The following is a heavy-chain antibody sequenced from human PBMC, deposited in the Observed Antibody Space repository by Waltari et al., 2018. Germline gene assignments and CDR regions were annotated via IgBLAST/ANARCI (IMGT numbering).Heavy chain of an antibody. J-gene: IGHJ3*01. V-gene: IGHV3-7*01. D-gene: IGHD3-9*01. CDR3: ARTIGGGAFDL. Sequence: EVQLVDSGGGLVQPGGSLRLSCAASGFTFTYYWMSWVRQAPGEGAEWLANIKQDGSAKYYVDSLMGRFTSSRDNAKNSLYLQMNSQTAEDTAVYYCARTIGGGAFDLWGQGTMVTGSS. CDR1: GFTFTYYW. CDR2: IKQDGSAK.